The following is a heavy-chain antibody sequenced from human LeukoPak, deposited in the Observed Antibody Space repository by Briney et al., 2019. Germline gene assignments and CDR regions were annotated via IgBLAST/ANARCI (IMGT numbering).Heavy chain of an antibody. V-gene: IGHV4-59*10. J-gene: IGHJ6*03. CDR1: GGSVSSYY. CDR3: ARVYGSGSYYYYYYYYMDV. D-gene: IGHD3-10*01. Sequence: LETLSLTCAVSGGSVSSYYWSWIRQTAGKGPEWIGGISTSGSTNYNPSVEIRVIILVDKSDNQFFLQLSSVTAADTAVYYCARVYGSGSYYYYYYYYMDVWGKGTTVTVSS. CDR2: ISTSGST.